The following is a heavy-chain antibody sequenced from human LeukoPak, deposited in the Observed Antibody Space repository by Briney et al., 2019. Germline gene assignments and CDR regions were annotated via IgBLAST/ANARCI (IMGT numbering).Heavy chain of an antibody. Sequence: SVKVSCKASGGTFSSYAISWVRQAPAQGLEWMGRIIPIFGTANYAQKFQGRVTITADKSTSTAYMELSSLRSEDTAVYYCARDLGLVRTGYFDYWGQGTLVTVSS. CDR1: GGTFSSYA. D-gene: IGHD6-19*01. CDR3: ARDLGLVRTGYFDY. J-gene: IGHJ4*02. CDR2: IIPIFGTA. V-gene: IGHV1-69*06.